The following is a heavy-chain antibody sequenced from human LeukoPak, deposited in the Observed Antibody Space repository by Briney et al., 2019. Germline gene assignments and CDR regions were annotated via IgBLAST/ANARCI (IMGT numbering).Heavy chain of an antibody. V-gene: IGHV3-66*01. CDR1: GFTVSRSY. Sequence: AGGSLRLSCAASGFTVSRSYMSWVRQAPGKGLEWVSFIYSSTSYADSVKGRFSISRDDSKNTLYLQMSSLRAEDTAVYYCAHHPTTTSYYYGMDVWGQGTTVTVSS. J-gene: IGHJ6*02. CDR2: IYSST. D-gene: IGHD4-17*01. CDR3: AHHPTTTSYYYGMDV.